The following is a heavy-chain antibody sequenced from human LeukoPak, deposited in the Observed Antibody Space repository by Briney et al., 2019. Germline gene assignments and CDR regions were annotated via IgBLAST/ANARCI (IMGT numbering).Heavy chain of an antibody. J-gene: IGHJ4*02. Sequence: GGSLRLSCAASGFTFSSYAMHWVRQAPGKGLEWVAVISYDGSNKYYADSVKGRFTISRDNSKNTLYLQMNSLRAEDTAVYYCARDRSSSLDYWGQGTLVTVSS. D-gene: IGHD1-26*01. CDR1: GFTFSSYA. V-gene: IGHV3-30*04. CDR2: ISYDGSNK. CDR3: ARDRSSSLDY.